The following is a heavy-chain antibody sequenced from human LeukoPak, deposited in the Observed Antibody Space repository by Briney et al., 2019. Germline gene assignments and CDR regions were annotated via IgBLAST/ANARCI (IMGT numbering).Heavy chain of an antibody. CDR1: GFTFTSYA. CDR2: ISINVDNT. J-gene: IGHJ4*02. D-gene: IGHD1-26*01. Sequence: GGSLRLSCAASGFTFTSYAMSWVRQAPGKGLEWVSGISINVDNTYYADSVKGRFTISRDNAKNSLYLQMSSLRAEDTAVYYCARGTGYFSSGNYYDLDYWGQGTLVTVSS. V-gene: IGHV3-23*01. CDR3: ARGTGYFSSGNYYDLDY.